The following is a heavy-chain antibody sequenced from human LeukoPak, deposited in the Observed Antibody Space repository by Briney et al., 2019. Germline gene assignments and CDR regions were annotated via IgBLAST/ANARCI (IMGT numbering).Heavy chain of an antibody. D-gene: IGHD2-15*01. J-gene: IGHJ4*02. V-gene: IGHV3-23*01. CDR2: ISASGATI. CDR1: GFTFSSYA. CDR3: AKERGLSGPPQDFDY. Sequence: PGGSLRLSCAASGFTFSSYAMHWVRQAPGKGLEWVSGISASGATIYYADSVKGRFTISRDNSKNTLYLQMSSLRAEDTAVYYCAKERGLSGPPQDFDYWGQGTLVTVSS.